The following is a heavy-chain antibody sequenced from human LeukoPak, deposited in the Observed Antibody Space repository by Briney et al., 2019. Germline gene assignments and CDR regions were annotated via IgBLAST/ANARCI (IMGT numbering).Heavy chain of an antibody. CDR3: ARGNTAIPYYVWGSYRYTNWFDP. CDR2: INHSGST. D-gene: IGHD3-16*02. V-gene: IGHV4-34*01. CDR1: GGSFSGYY. Sequence: SETLSLTCAVYGGSFSGYYWSWIRQPPGKGLEWIGEINHSGSTNYNPSLKSRVTISVDTSKNQFSLKLSSVTAADTAVYYCARGNTAIPYYVWGSYRYTNWFDPWGQGTLATVSS. J-gene: IGHJ5*02.